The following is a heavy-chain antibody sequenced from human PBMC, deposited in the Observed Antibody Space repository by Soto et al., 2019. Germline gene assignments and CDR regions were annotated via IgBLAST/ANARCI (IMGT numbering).Heavy chain of an antibody. J-gene: IGHJ5*02. D-gene: IGHD3-3*01. CDR2: ISHDGSAK. CDR1: GFMFSGYG. V-gene: IGHV3-30*18. CDR3: AKLVGGVKAIGAPGDWLDP. Sequence: QVQLVESGGGVVQPGDSLRLSCAASGFMFSGYGMHWIRQAPGKGLEWVAVISHDGSAKYYGDSVKGRCTVSRDNSNNTLFLQIDRLRAEDTAVYYCAKLVGGVKAIGAPGDWLDPWGQGTLVTVSS.